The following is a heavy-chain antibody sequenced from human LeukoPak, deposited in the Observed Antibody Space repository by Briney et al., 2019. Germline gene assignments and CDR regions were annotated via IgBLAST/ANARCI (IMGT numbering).Heavy chain of an antibody. D-gene: IGHD3-22*01. V-gene: IGHV3-23*01. CDR3: ASAKYYYDSSGYYEVLDY. J-gene: IGHJ4*02. CDR1: GFTFSSYA. CDR2: ISGSGGST. Sequence: GGSLRLSCAASGFTFSSYAMSWVRQAPGKGLEWVSAISGSGGSTYYADSVKGRFTISRDNSKNTLYLQMNSLRAEDTAVYYCASAKYYYDSSGYYEVLDYWGQGTLVTVSS.